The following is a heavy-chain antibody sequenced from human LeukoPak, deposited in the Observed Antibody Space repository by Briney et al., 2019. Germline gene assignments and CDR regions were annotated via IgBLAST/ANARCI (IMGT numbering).Heavy chain of an antibody. J-gene: IGHJ4*02. CDR1: GGTFSSYA. Sequence: SVKVSCKASGGTFSSYAISWVRQAPGQGLEWMGGITPIFGTANYAQKFQGRVTITADESTSTAYMELSSLRSEDTAVYYCARDLYSYGEAFDYWGQGTLVTVSS. CDR3: ARDLYSYGEAFDY. V-gene: IGHV1-69*01. CDR2: ITPIFGTA. D-gene: IGHD5-18*01.